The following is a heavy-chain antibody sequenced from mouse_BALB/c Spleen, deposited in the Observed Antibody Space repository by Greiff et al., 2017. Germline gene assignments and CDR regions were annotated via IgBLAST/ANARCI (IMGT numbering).Heavy chain of an antibody. CDR1: GFSLTSYG. J-gene: IGHJ2*01. D-gene: IGHD1-1*01. CDR3: ARNWVTTVVGPFDY. CDR2: IWSGGST. Sequence: VQLQESGPGLVQPSQSLSITCTVSGFSLTSYGVHWVRQSPGKGLEWLGVIWSGGSTDYNAAFISRLSISKDNSKSQVFFKMNSLQADDTAIYYCARNWVTTVVGPFDYWGQGTTLTVSS. V-gene: IGHV2-4-1*01.